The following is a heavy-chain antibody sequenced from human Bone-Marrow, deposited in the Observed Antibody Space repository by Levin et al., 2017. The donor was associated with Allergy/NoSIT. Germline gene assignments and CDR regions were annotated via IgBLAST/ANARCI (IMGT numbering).Heavy chain of an antibody. V-gene: IGHV1-3*01. CDR3: VRRPAAYREPLDV. D-gene: IGHD2-2*01. Sequence: GASVKVSCKASGYSFTAHPIHWVRQAPGQGLEWMGWISAGNGDTKYSQKFQGRVTISRDTSASTVYMELTSLTSEDTAVFYCVRRPAAYREPLDVWGQGTMVTVSS. J-gene: IGHJ3*01. CDR1: GYSFTAHP. CDR2: ISAGNGDT.